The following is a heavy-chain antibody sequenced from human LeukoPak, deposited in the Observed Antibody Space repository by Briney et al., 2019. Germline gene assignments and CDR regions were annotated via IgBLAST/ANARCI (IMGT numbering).Heavy chain of an antibody. J-gene: IGHJ6*02. V-gene: IGHV3-33*08. Sequence: GGSLRLSCAASGFTFSSYAMHWVRQAPGKGLEWVAVIWYDGSNKYYADSVKGRFTISRDNSKNTLYLQMNSLRAEDTAVYYCASSIAVLGMDVWGQGTTVTVSS. D-gene: IGHD6-19*01. CDR3: ASSIAVLGMDV. CDR1: GFTFSSYA. CDR2: IWYDGSNK.